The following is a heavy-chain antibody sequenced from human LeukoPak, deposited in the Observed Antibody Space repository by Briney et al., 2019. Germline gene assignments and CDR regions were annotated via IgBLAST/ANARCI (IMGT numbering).Heavy chain of an antibody. CDR1: GGTFSSYA. Sequence: GASVKVSCKASGGTFSSYAISWVRQAPGQGLEWMGGIIPIFGTANYAQKFQGRVTITADESTSTAYMELSSLRSEDTAVYYCARGFVGVYHFEYWGQGTLVTVSS. V-gene: IGHV1-69*13. J-gene: IGHJ4*02. CDR3: ARGFVGVYHFEY. D-gene: IGHD2-21*01. CDR2: IIPIFGTA.